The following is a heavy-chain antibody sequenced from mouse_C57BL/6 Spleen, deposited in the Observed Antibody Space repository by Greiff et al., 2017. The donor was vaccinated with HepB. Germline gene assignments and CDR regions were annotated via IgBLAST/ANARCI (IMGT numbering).Heavy chain of an antibody. CDR3: ASYYSNLYWYFDV. Sequence: EVKLMESGGGLVKPGGSLKLSCAASGFTFSSYAMSWVRQTPEKRLEWVATISDGGSYTYYPDNVKGRFTISRDNAKNNLYLQMSHLKSEDTAMYYCASYYSNLYWYFDVWGTGTTVTVSS. CDR1: GFTFSSYA. CDR2: ISDGGSYT. J-gene: IGHJ1*03. V-gene: IGHV5-4*03. D-gene: IGHD2-5*01.